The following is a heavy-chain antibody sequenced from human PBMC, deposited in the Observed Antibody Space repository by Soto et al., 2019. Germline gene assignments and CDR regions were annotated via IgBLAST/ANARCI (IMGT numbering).Heavy chain of an antibody. V-gene: IGHV4-34*01. D-gene: IGHD2-8*02. CDR1: GGSFSGYY. J-gene: IGHJ4*02. CDR2: INHSGST. Sequence: QVQLQQWGAGLLKPSETLSLTCAVYGGSFSGYYWSWIRQPPGKGLEWIGEINHSGSTNYNPSLKSRVTISVDTSKNQFTLKLSSVTAADTAVYYGARGGRWSRGIEYWGQGTLLTVSS. CDR3: ARGGRWSRGIEY.